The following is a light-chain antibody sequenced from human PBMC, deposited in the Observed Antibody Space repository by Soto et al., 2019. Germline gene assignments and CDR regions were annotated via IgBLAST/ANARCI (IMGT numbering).Light chain of an antibody. CDR2: GAA. V-gene: IGKV3-20*01. J-gene: IGKJ3*01. CDR1: QSVSTNY. Sequence: EIVLTQSPGTLSLSPGDRATLSCRASQSVSTNYLAWYQQKLGQAPRLLIYGAASRATGIPDRFSGNGSGTDFTLTISRLEPEDFAVYYCQQYGSTPFTFGPGTKGDIK. CDR3: QQYGSTPFT.